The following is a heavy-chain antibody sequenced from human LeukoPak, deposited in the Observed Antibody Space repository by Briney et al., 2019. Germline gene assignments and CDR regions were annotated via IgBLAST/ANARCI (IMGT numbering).Heavy chain of an antibody. CDR1: GFTFSNYT. D-gene: IGHD4-17*01. CDR3: ARDSSTVTTRHFDY. CDR2: ISYDGSNK. Sequence: GRSLRLSCAASGFTFSNYTMHWVRQAPGKGLEWVAVISYDGSNKYYADSVKGRFTISRDNSKNTLYLQMNSLRAEDTAVYYCARDSSTVTTRHFDYWGQGTLVTVSS. V-gene: IGHV3-30-3*01. J-gene: IGHJ4*02.